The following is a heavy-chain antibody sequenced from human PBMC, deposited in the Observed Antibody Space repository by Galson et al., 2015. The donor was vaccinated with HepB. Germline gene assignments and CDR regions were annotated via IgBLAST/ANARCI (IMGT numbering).Heavy chain of an antibody. V-gene: IGHV1-46*01. CDR3: AREMEATYYFDY. Sequence: SVKVSCKASGYTFTNYYIHWVRQAPGQGLEWMGIINPNVGNTNYAQRFRGGVTMSRDTSTSTVYMELSSLRSEDTAVYYCAREMEATYYFDYWGQGTLVTVSS. CDR2: INPNVGNT. D-gene: IGHD1-26*01. J-gene: IGHJ4*02. CDR1: GYTFTNYY.